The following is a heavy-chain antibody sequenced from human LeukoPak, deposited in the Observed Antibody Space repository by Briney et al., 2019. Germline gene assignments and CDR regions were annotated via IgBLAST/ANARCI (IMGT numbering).Heavy chain of an antibody. Sequence: QPGGSLRLSCAASGFTFSSYEMNWVRQAPGKGLEWVSYISSSGSTIYYADSVKGRFTISRDNAKNSLYLQMNSLRAEDTAVYYCASLVAGYSGVGHWFDFDYWGQGTLVTVSS. CDR3: ASLVAGYSGVGHWFDFDY. J-gene: IGHJ4*02. V-gene: IGHV3-48*03. D-gene: IGHD1-26*01. CDR1: GFTFSSYE. CDR2: ISSSGSTI.